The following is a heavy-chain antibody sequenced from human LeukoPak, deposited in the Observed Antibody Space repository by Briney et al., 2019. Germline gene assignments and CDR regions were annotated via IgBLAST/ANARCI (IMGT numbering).Heavy chain of an antibody. CDR1: GFTFSSYG. Sequence: GGSLRLSCAASGFTFSSYGMHWVRQAPGKGLEWVAVIWYDGSNKYYVDSVKGRFTISRDNSKNTLYLQMNSLRAEDTAVYYCARDADEYCSSTTCRGGSFDIWGQGTMVTVSS. CDR2: IWYDGSNK. D-gene: IGHD2-2*01. CDR3: ARDADEYCSSTTCRGGSFDI. J-gene: IGHJ3*02. V-gene: IGHV3-33*01.